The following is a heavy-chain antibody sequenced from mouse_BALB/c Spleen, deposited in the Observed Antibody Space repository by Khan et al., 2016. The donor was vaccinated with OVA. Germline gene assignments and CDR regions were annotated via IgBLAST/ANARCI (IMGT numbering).Heavy chain of an antibody. V-gene: IGHV3-2*02. J-gene: IGHJ2*01. CDR1: GYSITSDYA. CDR2: ISYSGST. CDR3: ASIILYYYGSNFEGYCFDC. Sequence: EVQLQEPGPGLVKPSQSLSLTCTVTGYSITSDYAWNWIRQFPGNKLEWMGYISYSGSTAYNPSLKSRIFITRDTSQNQVFPQLNSVTTKDSATYYYASIILYYYGSNFEGYCFDCWGQGTTLTVSS. D-gene: IGHD1-1*01.